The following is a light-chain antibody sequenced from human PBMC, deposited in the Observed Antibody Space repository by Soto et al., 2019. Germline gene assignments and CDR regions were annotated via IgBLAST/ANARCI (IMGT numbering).Light chain of an antibody. V-gene: IGKV1-27*01. CDR2: AAS. CDR3: LQDYTSFWT. CDR1: QGIRNG. Sequence: DVQVTQSPSSLSASVGDRVTTTCQASQGIRNGLSWYQQKPGQAPTLLIYAASSLQSGVPSRFSGSGSGTDFTLTISSLQPEDVATYYCLQDYTSFWTFGQGTKVEIK. J-gene: IGKJ1*01.